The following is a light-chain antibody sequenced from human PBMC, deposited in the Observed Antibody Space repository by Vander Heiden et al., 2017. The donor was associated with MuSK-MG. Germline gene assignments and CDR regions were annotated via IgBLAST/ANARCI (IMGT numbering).Light chain of an antibody. CDR1: QSVTGSS. CDR2: DTS. Sequence: EIVLTQSPGTLSLSPGERATLSCRASQSVTGSSVAWYKQKPGQAPRLLIYDTSSGAKGIKDRFSGSGDGTDVTLTIIRREPEDFEVYYCHHETTEHSMYTFGQGTKLDI. V-gene: IGKV3-20*01. J-gene: IGKJ2*01. CDR3: HHETTEHSMYT.